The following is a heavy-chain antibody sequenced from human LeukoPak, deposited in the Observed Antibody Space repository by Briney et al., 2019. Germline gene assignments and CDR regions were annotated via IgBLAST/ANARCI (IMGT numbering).Heavy chain of an antibody. J-gene: IGHJ4*02. CDR2: ISYYGSYV. D-gene: IGHD6-13*01. Sequence: HPGGSLRLSCAASGFSFTTFDMHWVRQAPGKGLEWLAVISYYGSYVYYSDSAKGRFTISRDNSRNTLYLQMNSLRVEDTAVYYCATDRDEAEAEYYFGYWGQGTLVTVSS. V-gene: IGHV3-30*03. CDR1: GFSFTTFD. CDR3: ATDRDEAEAEYYFGY.